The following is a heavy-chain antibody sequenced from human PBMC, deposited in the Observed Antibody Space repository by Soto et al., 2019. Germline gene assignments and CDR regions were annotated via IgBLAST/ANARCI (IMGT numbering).Heavy chain of an antibody. Sequence: QVQLQESGPGLVKPSETLSLTCTVSGGSISSYYWSWIRQPPGKGLECIGYIFYSGSTNYNPSLKSRVTISVDTSKNQFSLKLSSVTAADTAVYYCASAYGLGAFDIWGQGTMVTVSS. CDR3: ASAYGLGAFDI. V-gene: IGHV4-59*08. J-gene: IGHJ3*02. D-gene: IGHD3-10*01. CDR2: IFYSGST. CDR1: GGSISSYY.